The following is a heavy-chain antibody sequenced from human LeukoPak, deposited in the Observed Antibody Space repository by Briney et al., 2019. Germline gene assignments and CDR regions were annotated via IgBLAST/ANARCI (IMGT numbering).Heavy chain of an antibody. CDR1: GGPISSYY. J-gene: IGHJ6*02. Sequence: EPSETLSLTCTVSGGPISSYYWSWIRQPPGKGLEWIGYIYYSGSTNYNPSLKSRVTISVDTSKNQFSLKVRSVTAADTAGYYCARGAVAGTLYYGMDVWGQGTTVTVSS. CDR3: ARGAVAGTLYYGMDV. V-gene: IGHV4-59*01. D-gene: IGHD6-19*01. CDR2: IYYSGST.